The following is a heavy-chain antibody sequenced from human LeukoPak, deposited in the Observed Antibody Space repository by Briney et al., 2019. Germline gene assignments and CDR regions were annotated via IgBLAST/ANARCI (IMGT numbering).Heavy chain of an antibody. CDR3: AREMPPAYYYDSSGYYHGAFDI. CDR1: GGTFSSYA. CDR2: IIPIFGTA. V-gene: IGHV1-69*05. D-gene: IGHD3-22*01. J-gene: IGHJ3*02. Sequence: ASVKVSCKASGGTFSSYAISWVRQAPGQGLEWMGGIIPIFGTANYAQKFQGRVTITTDESTSTAYMELSSLRSDDTAVYYCAREMPPAYYYDSSGYYHGAFDIWGQGTMVTVSS.